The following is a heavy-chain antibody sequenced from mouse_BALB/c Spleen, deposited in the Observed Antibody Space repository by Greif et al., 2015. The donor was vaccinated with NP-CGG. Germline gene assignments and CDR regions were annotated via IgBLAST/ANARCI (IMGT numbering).Heavy chain of an antibody. D-gene: IGHD2-3*01. Sequence: VQLQQSGAELVKPGASVKLSGKASGKRGKSYWRHWVKQRPGQGLEWIGEINPRKGRTNYNEKFKSKATLTVDKSSSTAYMQLSSLTSEDSAVYYCAIYDGYYYYAMDYWGQGTSVTVSS. V-gene: IGHV1S81*02. J-gene: IGHJ4*01. CDR1: GKRGKSYW. CDR2: INPRKGRT. CDR3: AIYDGYYYYAMDY.